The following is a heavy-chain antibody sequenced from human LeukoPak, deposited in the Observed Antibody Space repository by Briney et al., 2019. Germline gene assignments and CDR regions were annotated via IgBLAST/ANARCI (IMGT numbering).Heavy chain of an antibody. J-gene: IGHJ4*02. CDR1: GESFRGYY. Sequence: PSEPLSLTCAVYGESFRGYYWRWIRQPPGKGREWIGEINHSGSTNYNPSLKSRVTISVDTSKNQFSLKLSSVTAADKAVYYCARGPSTVPMAEFDYWGQGTLVTVSS. CDR2: INHSGST. D-gene: IGHD5-24*01. V-gene: IGHV4-34*01. CDR3: ARGPSTVPMAEFDY.